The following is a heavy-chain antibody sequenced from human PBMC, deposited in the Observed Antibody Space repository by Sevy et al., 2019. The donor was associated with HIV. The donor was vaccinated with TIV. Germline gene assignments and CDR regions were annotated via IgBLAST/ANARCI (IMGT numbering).Heavy chain of an antibody. CDR3: ARHQAVAATYYYYHGMDV. V-gene: IGHV4-39*01. Sequence: SETLSLTCTVSGGSISSSSYYWGWIRQPPGKGLEWIGSIYYSGSTYYNPSLKSRVTISVDTSKNQFSLKLSSVTAADTAVYYCARHQAVAATYYYYHGMDVWGQGTTVTVSS. CDR1: GGSISSSSYY. CDR2: IYYSGST. D-gene: IGHD6-19*01. J-gene: IGHJ6*02.